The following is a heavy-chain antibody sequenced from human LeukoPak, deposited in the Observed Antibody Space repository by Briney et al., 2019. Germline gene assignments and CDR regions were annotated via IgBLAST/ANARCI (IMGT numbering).Heavy chain of an antibody. CDR1: GGSISSGGYY. CDR2: IYYSGST. J-gene: IGHJ4*02. D-gene: IGHD6-13*01. V-gene: IGHV4-61*08. Sequence: SETLSLTCTVSGGSISSGGYYWSWIRQHPGKGLEWIGYIYYSGSTYYNPSLKSRVTISVDTSKNQFSLKLSSVTAADTAVYYCARAQGQQQLGTEYYFDYWGQGTLVTVSS. CDR3: ARAQGQQQLGTEYYFDY.